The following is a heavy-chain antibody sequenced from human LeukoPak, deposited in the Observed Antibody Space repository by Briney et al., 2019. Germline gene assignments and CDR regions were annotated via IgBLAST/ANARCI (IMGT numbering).Heavy chain of an antibody. Sequence: PSQTLSLTCTVSGGSISSYYWSWIRQPPGKGLEWIGYIYYSGSTNYNPSLKSRVTISVDTSKNQFSLKLSSVTAADTAVYYCARVEQQLASAFDYWGQGTLVTASS. CDR1: GGSISSYY. V-gene: IGHV4-59*01. J-gene: IGHJ4*02. CDR3: ARVEQQLASAFDY. D-gene: IGHD6-13*01. CDR2: IYYSGST.